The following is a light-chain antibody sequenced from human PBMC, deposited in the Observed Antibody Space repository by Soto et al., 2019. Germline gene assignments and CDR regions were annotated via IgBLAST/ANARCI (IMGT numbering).Light chain of an antibody. Sequence: QSVLTQPPSASGTPGQRVTISCSGRSSNIGSNTVNWYQQLPGTAPKLLIYSNNQRPSGVPDRFSGSKSGTSASLAISGLQSEDEADYYCAAWDDSLNGHYVFGTGTKVTVL. V-gene: IGLV1-44*01. J-gene: IGLJ1*01. CDR1: SSNIGSNT. CDR3: AAWDDSLNGHYV. CDR2: SNN.